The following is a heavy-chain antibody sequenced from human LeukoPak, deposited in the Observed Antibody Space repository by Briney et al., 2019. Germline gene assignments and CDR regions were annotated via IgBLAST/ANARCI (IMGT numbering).Heavy chain of an antibody. D-gene: IGHD4-11*01. V-gene: IGHV1-18*01. J-gene: IGHJ5*02. CDR3: ARSPDYSDYVARFDP. Sequence: ASVKVSCKASGYTFTSYGISWVRQAPGQGLEWMGWISAYNGNTNYAQKLQGRVTMTTDTSTSTAYMELRSLRSDDTAVYYCARSPDYSDYVARFDPWGQGTLVTVSS. CDR1: GYTFTSYG. CDR2: ISAYNGNT.